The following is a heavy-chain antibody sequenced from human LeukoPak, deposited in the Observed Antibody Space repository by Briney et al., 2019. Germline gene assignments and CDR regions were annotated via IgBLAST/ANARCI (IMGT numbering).Heavy chain of an antibody. CDR1: GFTFSSYA. J-gene: IGHJ5*02. Sequence: GGSLRLSCAASGFTFSSYAMSWVRQAPGKGLEWVSAISGSGGSTYYADSVKGRFTISRDNSKNTLYLQKNSLRAEDTAVYYCAKDHGAVCTCWFDPWGQGTLVTVSS. V-gene: IGHV3-23*01. D-gene: IGHD6-19*01. CDR3: AKDHGAVCTCWFDP. CDR2: ISGSGGST.